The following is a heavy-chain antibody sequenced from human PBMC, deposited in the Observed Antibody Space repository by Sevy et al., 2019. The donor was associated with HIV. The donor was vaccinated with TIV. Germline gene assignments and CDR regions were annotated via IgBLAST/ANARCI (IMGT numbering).Heavy chain of an antibody. CDR1: GYTFTGYY. Sequence: ASVKVSCKASGYTFTGYYMHWVRQAPGQGLEWMGWINPNSGGTNYAQKFQGRVTMTRDTSISTAYIELSRLRSDDTAVYYCARDSYYYDSSGYPIDYWGQGTLVTVSS. CDR2: INPNSGGT. D-gene: IGHD3-22*01. J-gene: IGHJ4*02. CDR3: ARDSYYYDSSGYPIDY. V-gene: IGHV1-2*02.